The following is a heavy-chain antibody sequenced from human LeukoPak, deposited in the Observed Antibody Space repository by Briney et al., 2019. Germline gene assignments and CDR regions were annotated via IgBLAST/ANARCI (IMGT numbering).Heavy chain of an antibody. CDR1: GFTFSTYW. D-gene: IGHD3-3*01. Sequence: GGSLRLSCAASGFTFSTYWMQWVRHARGKGVVWVSRIKSDGSKNYSDSVKGRFNISRDNAKNTLSLQINSLRPEDTGVYYCARAPSEIGGYYPEYFRHWGQGTLVTVSS. V-gene: IGHV3-74*01. CDR2: IKSDGSK. CDR3: ARAPSEIGGYYPEYFRH. J-gene: IGHJ1*01.